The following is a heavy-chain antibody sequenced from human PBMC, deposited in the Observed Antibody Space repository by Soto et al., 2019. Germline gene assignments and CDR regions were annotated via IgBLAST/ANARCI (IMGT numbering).Heavy chain of an antibody. V-gene: IGHV4-59*12. CDR3: ARYDFAI. Sequence: HVQLQESGPGLVKPSETLSLTCTVAGGYIRTYYWSWIRQPPGKGLEWIGYTYNSGSTNYNPSLTSRDTRSVYTSTNPYSLHLSSVTAADTAVYDWARYDFAIWGQVPIVTVSS. CDR1: GGYIRTYY. J-gene: IGHJ3*02. CDR2: TYNSGST.